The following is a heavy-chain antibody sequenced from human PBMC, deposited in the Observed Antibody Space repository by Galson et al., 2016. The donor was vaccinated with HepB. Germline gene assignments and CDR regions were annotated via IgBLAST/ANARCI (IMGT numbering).Heavy chain of an antibody. V-gene: IGHV3-7*04. D-gene: IGHD2-2*01. Sequence: SLRLSCAASRLTFSSYWMTWVRQAPGNGPEWAANINQGGSQTFYADSVKGRFTISRDNAKNSLYLQMHSLRPEDTCGYYCARDLSPSYADNWYDAWDLWGKGRLVTGSS. CDR1: RLTFSSYW. J-gene: IGHJ3*01. CDR3: ARDLSPSYADNWYDAWDL. CDR2: INQGGSQT.